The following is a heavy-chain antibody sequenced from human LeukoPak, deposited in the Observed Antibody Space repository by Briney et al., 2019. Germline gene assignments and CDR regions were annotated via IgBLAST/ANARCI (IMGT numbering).Heavy chain of an antibody. CDR3: AREIAVAGTRGDY. Sequence: PGESLRLSCAASGFTFSSYSMNWVRQAPGKGLEWVSSISSSSSYIYYADSVKGRFTISRDNAKNSLYLQMNSLRAEDTAVYYCAREIAVAGTRGDYWGQGTLVTVSS. V-gene: IGHV3-21*01. CDR2: ISSSSSYI. J-gene: IGHJ4*02. CDR1: GFTFSSYS. D-gene: IGHD6-19*01.